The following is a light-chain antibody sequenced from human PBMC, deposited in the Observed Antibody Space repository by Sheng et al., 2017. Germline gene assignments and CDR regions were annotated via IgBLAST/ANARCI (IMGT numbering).Light chain of an antibody. Sequence: DIQMTQSPSSLSASVGDRVTITCQASQDIGNSLTWYQHRPGTAPKLLIYDASKLETGVPSRFTGSGSGSDFSFTIISLQPEDVATYYCQHYDHLPWTFGQG. CDR1: QDIGNS. V-gene: IGKV1-33*01. CDR2: DAS. CDR3: QHYDHLPWT. J-gene: IGKJ1*01.